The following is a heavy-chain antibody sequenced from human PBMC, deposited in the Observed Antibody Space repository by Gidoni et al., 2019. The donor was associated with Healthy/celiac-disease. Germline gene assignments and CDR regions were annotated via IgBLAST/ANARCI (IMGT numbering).Heavy chain of an antibody. V-gene: IGHV1-3*01. J-gene: IGHJ4*02. Sequence: QVQLVQSGAEVKKPGASVMVSCKASGHTFTSYAMHWLRQAPGQRLGWMGWINAGNGNTKDSQKFQGRVTITRDTSASTAYMELSSLRSEDTAVYYCARGPLELPFDYWGQGTLVTVSS. CDR1: GHTFTSYA. D-gene: IGHD1-7*01. CDR3: ARGPLELPFDY. CDR2: INAGNGNT.